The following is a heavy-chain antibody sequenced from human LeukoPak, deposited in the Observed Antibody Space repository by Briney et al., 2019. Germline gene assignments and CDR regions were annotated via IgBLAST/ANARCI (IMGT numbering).Heavy chain of an antibody. Sequence: GESLKISCQGSGYSFATYWIAWVRQMPGEGLEWMGIIYPGDSDTTYSASFQGQVTISADRSATSAYLQWTSLKASDTAIYYCARQRGTGWYDYWGQGTLVTVSS. CDR2: IYPGDSDT. D-gene: IGHD6-19*01. CDR1: GYSFATYW. CDR3: ARQRGTGWYDY. V-gene: IGHV5-51*01. J-gene: IGHJ4*02.